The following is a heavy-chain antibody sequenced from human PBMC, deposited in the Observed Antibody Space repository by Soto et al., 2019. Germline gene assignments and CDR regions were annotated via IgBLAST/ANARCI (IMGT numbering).Heavy chain of an antibody. J-gene: IGHJ5*02. CDR1: GFTFSSYA. CDR2: ISGSGGST. Sequence: LRLSCRASGFTFSSYAMSCVRRGPGQRLEWVSAISGSGGSTYYADSVKGRFTISRDNSKNTLYLQMNSLRAEDTAVYYCAKAGNDYSNYRNWFDPWGQGTLVTVSS. D-gene: IGHD4-4*01. V-gene: IGHV3-23*01. CDR3: AKAGNDYSNYRNWFDP.